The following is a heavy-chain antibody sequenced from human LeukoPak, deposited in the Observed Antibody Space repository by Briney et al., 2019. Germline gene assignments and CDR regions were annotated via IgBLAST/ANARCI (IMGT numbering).Heavy chain of an antibody. CDR1: GFTFSSYS. D-gene: IGHD3-9*01. V-gene: IGHV3-48*01. CDR3: CHAGYLDAFDI. Sequence: PGGSLRLSCAASGFTFSSYSMTWVRQAPGKGLEWVSYISSSSSTIYYADSVKGRFSISRDNAKNSLYLQMNSLRAEDTAVYYCCHAGYLDAFDIWGQGTMVTVSS. J-gene: IGHJ3*02. CDR2: ISSSSSTI.